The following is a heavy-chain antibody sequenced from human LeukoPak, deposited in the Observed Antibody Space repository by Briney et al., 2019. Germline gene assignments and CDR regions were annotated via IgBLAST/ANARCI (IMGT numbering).Heavy chain of an antibody. J-gene: IGHJ5*02. V-gene: IGHV4-30-4*01. CDR2: MYYRGST. CDR3: ARPYYYDSRIDP. CDR1: GGSIISGDYY. D-gene: IGHD3-22*01. Sequence: PSQTLSLTCTVSGGSIISGDYYWIWIRQPPGKALEGIAYMYYRGSTYYNPSLKSRVTISADTSKNQLSLKLSSVTAADTAVYYCARPYYYDSRIDPWGQGILVTVSS.